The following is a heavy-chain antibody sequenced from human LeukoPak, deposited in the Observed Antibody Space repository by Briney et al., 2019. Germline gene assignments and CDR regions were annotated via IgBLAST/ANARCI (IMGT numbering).Heavy chain of an antibody. J-gene: IGHJ4*02. Sequence: ASVKVSCKASGYTFTGYYIHWVRQAPGQGLEWMEWINPNSGDTNYAQKFQGRVTMTRDTSTSTAYMELSRLRSDDTAVYYCARTTFDYSFDYWGQGTLVTASS. CDR3: ARTTFDYSFDY. D-gene: IGHD4-11*01. V-gene: IGHV1-2*02. CDR2: INPNSGDT. CDR1: GYTFTGYY.